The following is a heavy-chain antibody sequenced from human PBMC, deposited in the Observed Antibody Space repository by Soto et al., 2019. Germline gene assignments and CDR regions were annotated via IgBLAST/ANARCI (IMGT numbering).Heavy chain of an antibody. V-gene: IGHV3-48*03. CDR1: GFTLSSYE. D-gene: IGHD3-3*01. CDR2: ISGSGRTI. CDR3: AGDVTIFGVVIGRFDP. Sequence: PGGSLRLSCAASGFTLSSYEMNWVRQAPGKGLEWVSYISGSGRTIYYADSVKGRFSISRDNAKNSLYLQMNSLRAEDTAVYYCAGDVTIFGVVIGRFDPWGQGTLVTVSS. J-gene: IGHJ5*02.